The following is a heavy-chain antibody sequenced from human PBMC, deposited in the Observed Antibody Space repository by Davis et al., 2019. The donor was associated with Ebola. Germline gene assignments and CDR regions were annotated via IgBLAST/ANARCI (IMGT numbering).Heavy chain of an antibody. D-gene: IGHD3-16*01. V-gene: IGHV4-39*01. J-gene: IGHJ4*02. CDR1: GGSISSSSYY. CDR3: TQNGGDY. Sequence: MPSETLSLTCTVSGGSISSSSYYWGWIRQPPGKGLEWIGGIYYSGSTYYNPSLKSRVTMSVDTSKNQFSLKLSSVTAADTAVYYCTQNGGDYWGQGILVTVSS. CDR2: IYYSGST.